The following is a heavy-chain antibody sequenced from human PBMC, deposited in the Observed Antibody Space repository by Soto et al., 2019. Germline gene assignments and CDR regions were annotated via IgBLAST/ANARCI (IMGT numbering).Heavy chain of an antibody. CDR3: ARDAGYCSSTSCHTPDAFDI. J-gene: IGHJ3*02. D-gene: IGHD2-2*01. CDR2: INPNSGGT. Sequence: ASVKVSCKASRYTFTGYYMHWVRQAPGQGLEWMGWINPNSGGTNYAQKFQGWVTMTRDTSISTAYMELSRLRSDDTAVYYCARDAGYCSSTSCHTPDAFDIWGQGTMVTVSS. V-gene: IGHV1-2*04. CDR1: RYTFTGYY.